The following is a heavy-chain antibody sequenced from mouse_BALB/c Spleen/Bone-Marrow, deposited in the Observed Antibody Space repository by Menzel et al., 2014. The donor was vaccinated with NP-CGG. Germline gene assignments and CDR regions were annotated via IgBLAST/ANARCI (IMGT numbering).Heavy chain of an antibody. J-gene: IGHJ3*01. Sequence: VQLQQSGAELARPGASVKMSCKASGYTFTSYTMHWVKQRPGQGLEWIGYINPSSGYTNYNQKFKDKATLTADKSSSTAYMQLSSLTSEDSAVCYCARERNWDSFAYWGQGTLVTVSA. CDR1: GYTFTSYT. CDR2: INPSSGYT. D-gene: IGHD4-1*01. V-gene: IGHV1-4*01. CDR3: ARERNWDSFAY.